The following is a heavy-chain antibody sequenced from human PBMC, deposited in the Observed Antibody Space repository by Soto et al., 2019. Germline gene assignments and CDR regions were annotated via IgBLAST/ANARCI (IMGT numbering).Heavy chain of an antibody. CDR2: IYHSGST. Sequence: QLQLQESGPGLVKPSETLSLTCTVSGGSISSSSYYWGWIRQPPGKGLEWIGTIYHSGSTYYKPSLKSRVTISVETSKNQFSLKLNSVAAADTAIYYCSREMGGSIDYWGQGTLVTVSS. V-gene: IGHV4-39*01. J-gene: IGHJ4*02. D-gene: IGHD1-26*01. CDR1: GGSISSSSYY. CDR3: SREMGGSIDY.